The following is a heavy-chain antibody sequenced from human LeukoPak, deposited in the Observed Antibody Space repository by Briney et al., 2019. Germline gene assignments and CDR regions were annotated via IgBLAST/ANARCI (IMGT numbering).Heavy chain of an antibody. D-gene: IGHD5-18*01. CDR1: GFTFSDNY. CDR3: AKGTLPRGYSYGYDLYYFDY. J-gene: IGHJ4*02. CDR2: ISSSGNTT. V-gene: IGHV3-11*01. Sequence: GGSLRLSCAASGFTFSDNYMSWIRQAPGKGLEWVSYISSSGNTTYNADSVKGRFTISRDNSKNTLYLQMNSLRAEDTAVYYCAKGTLPRGYSYGYDLYYFDYWGQGTLVTVSS.